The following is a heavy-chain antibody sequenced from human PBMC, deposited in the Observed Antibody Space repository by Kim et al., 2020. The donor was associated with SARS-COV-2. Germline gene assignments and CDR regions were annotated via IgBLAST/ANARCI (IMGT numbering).Heavy chain of an antibody. CDR1: GGSFSGYY. CDR3: ARIRGQPQIVVVTAPNRRPYYFDY. J-gene: IGHJ4*02. V-gene: IGHV4-34*01. Sequence: SETLSLTCAVYGGSFSGYYWSWIRQPPGKGLEWIGEINHSGSTNYNPSLKSRVTISVDTSKNQFSLKLSSVTAADTAVYYCARIRGQPQIVVVTAPNRRPYYFDYWGQGTLVTVSS. D-gene: IGHD2-21*02. CDR2: INHSGST.